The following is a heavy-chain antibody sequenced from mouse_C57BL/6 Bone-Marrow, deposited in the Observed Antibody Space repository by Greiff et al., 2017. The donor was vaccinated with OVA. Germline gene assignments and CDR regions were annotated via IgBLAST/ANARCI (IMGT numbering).Heavy chain of an antibody. Sequence: EVQRVESGEGLVKPGGSLKLSCAASGFTFSSYAMSWVRQTPEKRLEWVAYISSGGDYIYYADTVKGRFTISRDNARNTLYLQMSSLKSEDTAMYYCTRVGVITTVVPVRGAMDYWGQGTSVTVSS. V-gene: IGHV5-9-1*02. J-gene: IGHJ4*01. CDR1: GFTFSSYA. D-gene: IGHD1-1*01. CDR2: ISSGGDYI. CDR3: TRVGVITTVVPVRGAMDY.